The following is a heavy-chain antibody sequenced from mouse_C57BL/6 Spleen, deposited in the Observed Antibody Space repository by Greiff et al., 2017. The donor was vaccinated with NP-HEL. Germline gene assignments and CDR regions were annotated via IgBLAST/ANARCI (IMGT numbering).Heavy chain of an antibody. J-gene: IGHJ4*01. V-gene: IGHV2-4*01. CDR1: GFSLTSYG. CDR2: IWSGGST. Sequence: QVQLQQSGPGLVQPSQSLSITCTVSGFSLTSYGVHWVRQPPGKGLEWLGVIWSGGSTDYNAAFISRLSISKDNSKSQVFFKMNSLQADDTAIYYCAKNWAQTGRYAMDYWGQGTSVTVSS. CDR3: AKNWAQTGRYAMDY. D-gene: IGHD4-1*01.